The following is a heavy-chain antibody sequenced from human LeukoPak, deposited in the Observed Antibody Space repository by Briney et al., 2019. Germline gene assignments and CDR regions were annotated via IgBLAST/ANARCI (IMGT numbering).Heavy chain of an antibody. V-gene: IGHV5-51*01. CDR2: IYPGDSDT. CDR3: ARRGYCSGGSCYSAAFDI. Sequence: GESLQISCKGSGYSYTTYWIAWVRQMPGEGLEWMGIIYPGDSDTRYSPSFQGQVTISADKSISTAYLQWSSLKASDTAMYYCARRGYCSGGSCYSAAFDIWGQGTMVTVSS. CDR1: GYSYTTYW. J-gene: IGHJ3*02. D-gene: IGHD2-15*01.